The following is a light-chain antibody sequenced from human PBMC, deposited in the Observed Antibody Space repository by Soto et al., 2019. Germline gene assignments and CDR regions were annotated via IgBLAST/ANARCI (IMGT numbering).Light chain of an antibody. Sequence: EIVLTQSPATLSLSPGERATLSCRPSQSVSSYLAWYQQKPGQAPRLLIYDASSRATGIPARFSGSGSGTDFTLTISSLEPEDFAVYYCQQRSNWPYTFGQGTKLEIK. CDR2: DAS. V-gene: IGKV3-11*01. J-gene: IGKJ2*01. CDR3: QQRSNWPYT. CDR1: QSVSSY.